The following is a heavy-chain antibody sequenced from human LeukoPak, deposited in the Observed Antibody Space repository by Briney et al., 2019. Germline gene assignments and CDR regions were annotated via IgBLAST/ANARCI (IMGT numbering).Heavy chain of an antibody. CDR1: GGXIDITNY. CDR2: IAHDGTI. J-gene: IGHJ4*02. D-gene: IGHD1-26*01. Sequence: SETLSLTCDVSGGXIDITNYWSWVRQAPGKGLEWIAEIAHDGTINYNPSLRSRVAMSLDRANNQFSLSLTSVTAADTAVYYCTREDRPYCPFAYWGQGVLVTVSS. V-gene: IGHV4-4*02. CDR3: TREDRPYCPFAY.